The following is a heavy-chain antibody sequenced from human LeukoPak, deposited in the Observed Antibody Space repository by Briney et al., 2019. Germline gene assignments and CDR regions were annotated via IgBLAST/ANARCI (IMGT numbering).Heavy chain of an antibody. CDR1: GYTFTRYG. J-gene: IGHJ6*03. CDR2: TNPANDNF. V-gene: IGHV1-18*01. CDR3: ARGGGGGYFYHYMDV. Sequence: ASVTVSCKASGYTFTRYGISWVRQAPGQGLEWMGWTNPANDNFNYGQDFQGRVTMTTDTSTSTAYMELRSLRSDDTAVYYCARGGGGGYFYHYMDVWGKGTTVTVSS. D-gene: IGHD3-10*01.